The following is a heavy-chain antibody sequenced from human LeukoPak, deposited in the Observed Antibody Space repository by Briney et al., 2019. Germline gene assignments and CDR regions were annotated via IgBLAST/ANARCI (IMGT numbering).Heavy chain of an antibody. Sequence: ASVKVSCAASGFTFTCYGISWVRQAPGQGLEWMGWISAYNGNTHYAQKLEGRVTMTTDTSTSTAYMELRSLRSDDTAVYYCARVRELGFLEWQPPDYWGQGTLVTVSS. CDR3: ARVRELGFLEWQPPDY. V-gene: IGHV1-18*01. CDR2: ISAYNGNT. J-gene: IGHJ4*02. D-gene: IGHD3-3*01. CDR1: GFTFTCYG.